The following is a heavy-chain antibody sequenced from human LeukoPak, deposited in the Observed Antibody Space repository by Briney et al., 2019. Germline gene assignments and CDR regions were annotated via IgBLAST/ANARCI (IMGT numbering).Heavy chain of an antibody. D-gene: IGHD6-19*01. CDR1: GFTFSSYG. Sequence: GGSLRLSCAASGFTFSSYGMSWVRQAPGKGLEWVSAISGSGGSTYYADSVKGRFTISRDNSKNTLYLQMNSLRAEDTAVYYCAKDTVGSGWEEYFQHWGQGTLVTVSS. CDR3: AKDTVGSGWEEYFQH. V-gene: IGHV3-23*01. J-gene: IGHJ1*01. CDR2: ISGSGGST.